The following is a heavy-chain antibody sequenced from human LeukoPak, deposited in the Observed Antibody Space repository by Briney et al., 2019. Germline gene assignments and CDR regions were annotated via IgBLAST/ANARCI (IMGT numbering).Heavy chain of an antibody. V-gene: IGHV4-59*01. J-gene: IGHJ6*03. CDR2: IYYSGST. CDR1: GGSISSYY. Sequence: SETLSLTCTVSGGSISSYYWSWIRQPPGKGLEWIGYIYYSGSTNYKPSLKSRVTISVDTSKNQFSLKLSSVTAADTAVYYCARGLSGYYYYYYMDVWGKGTTVTISS. D-gene: IGHD2/OR15-2a*01. CDR3: ARGLSGYYYYYYMDV.